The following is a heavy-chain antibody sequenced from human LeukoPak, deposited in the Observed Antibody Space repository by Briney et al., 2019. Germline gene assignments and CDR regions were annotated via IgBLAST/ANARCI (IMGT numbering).Heavy chain of an antibody. J-gene: IGHJ4*02. V-gene: IGHV4-34*01. CDR1: GASFSGYY. Sequence: SETLSLTCAVYGASFSGYYWSWIRRPPGRGLEWIGEINHRGSTNYNPPLKSRVTISGDTSKNQFFLRLSSVTAADTAVYYCASTLRFLPYRRFDYWGQGTLVTVPS. CDR3: ASTLRFLPYRRFDY. CDR2: INHRGST. D-gene: IGHD3-3*01.